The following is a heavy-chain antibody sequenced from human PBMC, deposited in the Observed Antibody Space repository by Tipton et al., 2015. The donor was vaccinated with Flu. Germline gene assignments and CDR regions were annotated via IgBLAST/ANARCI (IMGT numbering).Heavy chain of an antibody. Sequence: RSLRLSCAASGFTFDDYAIHWVRQAPGKGPEWVSGISWNSGSIGYADSVKGRFTISRDNAKNSLYLQMNSLRAEDTALYYCAKDITTIFGVVIDYWGQGTLVTVSS. CDR3: AKDITTIFGVVIDY. D-gene: IGHD3-3*01. V-gene: IGHV3-9*01. CDR1: GFTFDDYA. J-gene: IGHJ4*02. CDR2: ISWNSGSI.